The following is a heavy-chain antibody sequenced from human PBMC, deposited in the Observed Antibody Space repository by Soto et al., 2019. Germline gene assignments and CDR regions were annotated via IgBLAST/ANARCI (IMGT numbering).Heavy chain of an antibody. CDR1: GGSFSGYY. CDR3: ARVTGRYCCGMDV. J-gene: IGHJ6*02. Sequence: QVQLQQWGAGLLKPSETLSLTCAVYGGSFSGYYWSWIRQPPGKGLEWIGEINHSGSTNYNPSLKSRVIISVGTSKIQFSLKLSSVTAADTAVYYCARVTGRYCCGMDVWGQGTTVTVSS. CDR2: INHSGST. V-gene: IGHV4-34*01.